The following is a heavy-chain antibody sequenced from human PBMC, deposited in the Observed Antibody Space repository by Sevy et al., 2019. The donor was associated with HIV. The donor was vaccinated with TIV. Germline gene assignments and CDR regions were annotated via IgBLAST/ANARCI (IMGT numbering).Heavy chain of an antibody. CDR1: GDSISSSSYY. Sequence: SETLSLTCIVSGDSISSSSYYWGWIRQPPGKGLEWIASISYSGNTYYNPSLKIRTTMSIDTSKNQFFLTLNSVTAPDAAGYYCARSNPYYDFWSGYMTSGYFDFWGPGTLVTVSS. CDR3: ARSNPYYDFWSGYMTSGYFDF. D-gene: IGHD3-3*01. CDR2: ISYSGNT. V-gene: IGHV4-39*01. J-gene: IGHJ4*02.